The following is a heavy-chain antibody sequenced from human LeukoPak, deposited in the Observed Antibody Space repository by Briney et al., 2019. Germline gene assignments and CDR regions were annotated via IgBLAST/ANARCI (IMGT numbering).Heavy chain of an antibody. CDR3: ARHSRKDVLRYFDWLFAFDY. CDR2: IYHSGGT. V-gene: IGHV4-38-2*01. J-gene: IGHJ4*02. Sequence: SETLSLTCAVSGYSISSGYYWGWIRQPPGKGLEWIGSIYHSGGTYYNPSLKSRVTISVDTSKNQFSLKLSSVTAADTAVYYCARHSRKDVLRYFDWLFAFDYWGQGTLVTVSS. D-gene: IGHD3-9*01. CDR1: GYSISSGYY.